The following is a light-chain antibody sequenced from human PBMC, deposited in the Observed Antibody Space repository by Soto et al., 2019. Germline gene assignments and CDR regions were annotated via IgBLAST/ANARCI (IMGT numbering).Light chain of an antibody. J-gene: IGKJ1*01. CDR2: AAF. CDR3: LQDYDYPRT. Sequence: ATQMTQSPSSLSASVGDRVTIACRASQGIRTELGWYQQKAGEAPKLLIYAAFTLQSGVPPRFSGSGSGTDFTLTIRSLQPEDFATYYCLQDYDYPRTFGQGTKVEMK. CDR1: QGIRTE. V-gene: IGKV1-6*01.